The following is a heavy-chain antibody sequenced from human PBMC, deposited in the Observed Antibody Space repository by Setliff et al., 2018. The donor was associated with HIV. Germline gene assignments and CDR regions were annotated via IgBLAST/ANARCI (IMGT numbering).Heavy chain of an antibody. D-gene: IGHD3-22*01. CDR2: IYTSGST. CDR1: GGSISSYY. Sequence: LSLTCTVSGGSISSYYWSWIRQPPGKGLEWIGYIYTSGSTNYNPSLKSRVTISVDTSKNQFSLKLSSVTAADTAVYYCARGLSFYDPGGFDYWGQGTQVTVSS. V-gene: IGHV4-4*09. CDR3: ARGLSFYDPGGFDY. J-gene: IGHJ4*02.